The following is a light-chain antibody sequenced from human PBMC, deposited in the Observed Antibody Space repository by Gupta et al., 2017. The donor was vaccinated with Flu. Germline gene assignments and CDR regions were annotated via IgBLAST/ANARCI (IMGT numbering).Light chain of an antibody. J-gene: IGLJ1*01. CDR1: TSDVGGYDY. Sequence: QSALTQPRSVSASPGQSVTFSCTGTTSDVGGYDYVSWYQHHPGKAPKLRIYNVNQRPSGVPDRFSGSKSGNTASLTXFXLQAEDXADYYCCSYAGSYSYIFGSGTSVSVL. CDR3: CSYAGSYSYI. CDR2: NVN. V-gene: IGLV2-11*01.